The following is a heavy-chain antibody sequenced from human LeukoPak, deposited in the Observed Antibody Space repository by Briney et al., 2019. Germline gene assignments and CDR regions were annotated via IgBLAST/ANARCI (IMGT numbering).Heavy chain of an antibody. J-gene: IGHJ3*02. CDR1: GDSVNSDGYY. Sequence: SQTLSLTCHVSGDSVNSDGYYWTWIRQHPGKGLEWIGFISYRGSTSFNPSLKSRVSISVDTSKNQFSLRLTSVTAAETAVYYCARGVVLTASPDAFDIWGQGTMVSVSS. CDR3: ARGVVLTASPDAFDI. CDR2: ISYRGST. V-gene: IGHV4-31*03. D-gene: IGHD2-21*02.